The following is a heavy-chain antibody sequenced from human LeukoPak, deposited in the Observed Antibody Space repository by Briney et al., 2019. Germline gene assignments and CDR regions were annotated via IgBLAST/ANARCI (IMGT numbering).Heavy chain of an antibody. Sequence: GGSLRLSCAASGFTFDDYGMSWVRQAPGKGLEWVSGINWNGGSTGYADSVKGRFTISRDNAKNSLYLQMNSLRAEDTAVYYCAKRRSAAAAPLPFDYWGQGTLVTVSS. D-gene: IGHD6-13*01. V-gene: IGHV3-20*04. CDR2: INWNGGST. J-gene: IGHJ4*02. CDR3: AKRRSAAAAPLPFDY. CDR1: GFTFDDYG.